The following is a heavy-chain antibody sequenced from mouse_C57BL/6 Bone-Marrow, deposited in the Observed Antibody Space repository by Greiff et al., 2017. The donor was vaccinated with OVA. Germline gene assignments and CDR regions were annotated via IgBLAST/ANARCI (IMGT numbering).Heavy chain of an antibody. D-gene: IGHD4-1*01. CDR1: GYTFTSYG. CDR3: ARLGGRFAY. V-gene: IGHV1-81*01. CDR2: IYPRSGNT. Sequence: VQLVESGAELARPGASVKLSCKASGYTFTSYGISWVKQRTGQGLEWIGEIYPRSGNTYYNEKFKGKATLTADKSSSTAYMELRSLTSEDSAVYFCARLGGRFAYWGQGTLVTVSA. J-gene: IGHJ3*01.